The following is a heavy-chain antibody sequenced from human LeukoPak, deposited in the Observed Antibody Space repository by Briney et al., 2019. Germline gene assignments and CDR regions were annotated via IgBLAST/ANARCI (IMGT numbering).Heavy chain of an antibody. CDR1: GDTFSSYA. V-gene: IGHV1-69*05. CDR2: IIPIFGTA. J-gene: IGHJ6*03. D-gene: IGHD3-3*01. CDR3: ARGSVSPTSIYYYMDV. Sequence: ASVKVSCKASGDTFSSYAISWVRQAPGQGLEWMGGIIPIFGTANYAQKFQGRVTITTDESTSTAYMELSSLRSEDTAVYYCARGSVSPTSIYYYMDVWGKGTTVTVSS.